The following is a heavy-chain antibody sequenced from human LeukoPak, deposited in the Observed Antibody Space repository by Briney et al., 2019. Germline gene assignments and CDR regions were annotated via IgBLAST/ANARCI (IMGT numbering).Heavy chain of an antibody. CDR1: GFTFSNYW. CDR3: GRGGKVEQLVLAR. J-gene: IGHJ4*02. D-gene: IGHD6-13*01. Sequence: GGTLRLSCAASGFTFSNYWMHWVRQAPGKGLVWVSRVNSDGSSTSYADPVRGRFTISRDNAKNTVYLQMNSLRAEDTAVYYCGRGGKVEQLVLARWGQGSLVTVSS. CDR2: VNSDGSST. V-gene: IGHV3-74*01.